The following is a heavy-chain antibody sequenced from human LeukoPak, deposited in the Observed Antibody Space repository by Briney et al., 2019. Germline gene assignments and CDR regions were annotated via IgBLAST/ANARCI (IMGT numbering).Heavy chain of an antibody. J-gene: IGHJ6*02. CDR3: AKDGGSRIYYYYYGMDV. D-gene: IGHD2-2*01. CDR2: IRYDGSNK. Sequence: GGSLRLSCAASGFTFSSYGMHWVRQAPGKGLEWVAFIRYDGSNKYYADSVKGRFTISRNNSKNTLYLQMNSLRAEDRAVYYCAKDGGSRIYYYYYGMDVWGQGTTVTVSS. V-gene: IGHV3-30*02. CDR1: GFTFSSYG.